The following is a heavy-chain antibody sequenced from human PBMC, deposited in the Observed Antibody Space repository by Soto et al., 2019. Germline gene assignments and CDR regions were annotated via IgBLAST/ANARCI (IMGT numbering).Heavy chain of an antibody. V-gene: IGHV3-21*01. CDR2: ISSSSSYI. Sequence: PGGSLRLSCAASGFTFSSYSMNWVRQAPGKGLEWVSSISSSSSYIYYADSVKGRFTISRDNSKNTLYLQVSSLRPEDTAVYYCAKDRDSSGWFSGYYYGVDVWGQGTTVTVSS. D-gene: IGHD6-19*01. CDR3: AKDRDSSGWFSGYYYGVDV. CDR1: GFTFSSYS. J-gene: IGHJ6*02.